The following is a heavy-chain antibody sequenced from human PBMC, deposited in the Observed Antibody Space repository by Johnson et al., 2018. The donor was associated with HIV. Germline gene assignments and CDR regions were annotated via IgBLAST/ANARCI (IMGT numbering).Heavy chain of an antibody. Sequence: VQLVESGGGLVQPGGSLRLSCAASGFIVSSNYMSWVRQAPGKGLEWVSVLYSGGSTYYADSVKGRFSISKDNSKNTLYLQMNSLRAEDKAVYFCAREGHYGGSVRPRERQGDAFDIWGQGTMVTVAS. V-gene: IGHV3-66*01. CDR3: AREGHYGGSVRPRERQGDAFDI. CDR2: LYSGGST. D-gene: IGHD3-10*01. J-gene: IGHJ3*02. CDR1: GFIVSSNY.